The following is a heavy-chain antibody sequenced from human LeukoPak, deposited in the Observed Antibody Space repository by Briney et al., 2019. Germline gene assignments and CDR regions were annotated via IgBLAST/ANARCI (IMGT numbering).Heavy chain of an antibody. D-gene: IGHD4-11*01. Sequence: SETLSLTCAVYGGSFSGYYWSWIRQPPGKGLEWIGEINHSGSTNYNPSLKSRVTISVDTSKNQFSLKLSSVTAADTAVYYCARGTTVTDHYYYYYMDVWGKGITVTVSS. V-gene: IGHV4-34*01. J-gene: IGHJ6*03. CDR1: GGSFSGYY. CDR2: INHSGST. CDR3: ARGTTVTDHYYYYYMDV.